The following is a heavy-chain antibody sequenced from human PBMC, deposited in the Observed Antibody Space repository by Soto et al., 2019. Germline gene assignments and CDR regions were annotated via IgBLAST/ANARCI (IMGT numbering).Heavy chain of an antibody. CDR3: ARDLSRYDFWSGYYSSNWFDP. J-gene: IGHJ5*02. V-gene: IGHV4-31*03. D-gene: IGHD3-3*01. CDR1: GGSISSGGYY. Sequence: QVQLQESGPGLVKPSQTLSLTCTVSGGSISSGGYYWSWIRQHPGKGLEWIGYIYYSGSTYYNPSLKSRVTIAVDTSKNRFSLKLSSVTAADTAVYYCARDLSRYDFWSGYYSSNWFDPWGQGTLVTVSS. CDR2: IYYSGST.